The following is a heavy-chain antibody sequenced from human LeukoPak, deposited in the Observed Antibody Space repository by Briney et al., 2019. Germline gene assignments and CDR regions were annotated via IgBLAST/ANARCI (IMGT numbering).Heavy chain of an antibody. Sequence: PSETLSLTCTVSGGSNSSGDYYWSWIRQPPGKGLEWIVYIYYSGSTYYNPSLKSGVTISVDTSKNQFSLKLSSVTAADTAVYYCARNAGSGYYGPDNWFDPWGQGTLVTVSS. CDR3: ARNAGSGYYGPDNWFDP. J-gene: IGHJ5*02. D-gene: IGHD3-22*01. CDR2: IYYSGST. V-gene: IGHV4-30-4*01. CDR1: GGSNSSGDYY.